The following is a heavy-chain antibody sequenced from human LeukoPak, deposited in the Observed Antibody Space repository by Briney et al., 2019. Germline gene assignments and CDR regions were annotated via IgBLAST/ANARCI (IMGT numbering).Heavy chain of an antibody. CDR2: ISYDGSNK. D-gene: IGHD3-22*01. CDR3: ARETGDYDSSGFDY. V-gene: IGHV3-30-3*01. CDR1: GFTFSSYA. Sequence: PGRSLRLSCAASGFTFSSYAMHWVRQAPGKGLEWVAVISYDGSNKYYADSVKGRFTISRDNSKNTLYLQMNSLRAEDTAAYYCARETGDYDSSGFDYWGQGTLVTVSS. J-gene: IGHJ4*02.